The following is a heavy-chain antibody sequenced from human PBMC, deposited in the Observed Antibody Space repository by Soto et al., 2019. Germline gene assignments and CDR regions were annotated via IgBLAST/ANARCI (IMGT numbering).Heavy chain of an antibody. CDR1: GFTFSSYA. CDR2: ISGSGGST. CDR3: AKDSPESVYYDFWSGYYWDLDEDYFDY. D-gene: IGHD3-3*01. J-gene: IGHJ4*02. Sequence: GGSLRLSCAASGFTFSSYAMSWVRQAPGKGLEWVSAISGSGGSTYYADSVKGRFTISRDNSKNTLYLQMNSLRAEDTAVYYCAKDSPESVYYDFWSGYYWDLDEDYFDYWGQGTLVTVSS. V-gene: IGHV3-23*01.